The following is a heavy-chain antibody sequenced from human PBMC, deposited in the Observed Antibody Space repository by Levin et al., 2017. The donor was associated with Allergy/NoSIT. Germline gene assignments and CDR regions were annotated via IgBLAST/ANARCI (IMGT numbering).Heavy chain of an antibody. CDR1: GFTFSSYA. V-gene: IGHV3-30-3*01. CDR2: ISYDGSNK. J-gene: IGHJ4*02. D-gene: IGHD1-26*01. Sequence: GESLKISCAASGFTFSSYAMHWVRQAPGKGLEWVAVISYDGSNKYYADSVKGRFTISRDNSKNTLYLQMNSLRAEDTAVYYCVFGGSYPALFEYYFDYWGQGTLVTVSS. CDR3: VFGGSYPALFEYYFDY.